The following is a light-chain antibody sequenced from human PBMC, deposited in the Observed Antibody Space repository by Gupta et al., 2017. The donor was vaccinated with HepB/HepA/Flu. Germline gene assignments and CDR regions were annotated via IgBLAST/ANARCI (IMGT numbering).Light chain of an antibody. CDR3: QTWGTGIRWV. CDR1: SGHSNYA. Sequence: QLVLTQSPSASASLGASVKLTCTLSSGHSNYAIAWLQQQPQKGPRFLMKLNSDGSHSKGDGIPDRFSGSTSGAERYLTISSLQSEDEADYYCQTWGTGIRWVFGGGTKLTVL. V-gene: IGLV4-69*01. J-gene: IGLJ3*02. CDR2: LNSDGSH.